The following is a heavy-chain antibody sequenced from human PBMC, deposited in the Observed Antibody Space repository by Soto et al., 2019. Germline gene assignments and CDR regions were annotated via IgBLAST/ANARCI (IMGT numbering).Heavy chain of an antibody. Sequence: SSETLSLTCAVYGGSFSVYYWSWIRQPPGKGLEWIGEINHSGSTNYNPSLKSRVTISVDTSKNQFSLKLSSVTAADTAVYYCARAVQPGIAAAANWFDPWGQGTLVTVSS. CDR1: GGSFSVYY. V-gene: IGHV4-34*01. D-gene: IGHD6-13*01. J-gene: IGHJ5*02. CDR2: INHSGST. CDR3: ARAVQPGIAAAANWFDP.